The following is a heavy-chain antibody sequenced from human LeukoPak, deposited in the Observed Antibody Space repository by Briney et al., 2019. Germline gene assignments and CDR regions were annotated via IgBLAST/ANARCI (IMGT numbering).Heavy chain of an antibody. D-gene: IGHD3-10*01. CDR3: ARADYYGSGIDY. CDR2: INHSGST. J-gene: IGHJ4*02. V-gene: IGHV4-34*01. CDR1: GGSFSGYY. Sequence: PSETLSLTCAVYGGSFSGYYWSWIRQPPGKGLEWIGEINHSGSTNYNPSLKSRVTISVERSKNQFSLKLSSVTAADTAVYYCARADYYGSGIDYWGQGTLVTVSS.